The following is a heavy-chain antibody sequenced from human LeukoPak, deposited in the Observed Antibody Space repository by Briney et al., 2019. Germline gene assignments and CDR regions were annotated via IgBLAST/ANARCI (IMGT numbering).Heavy chain of an antibody. CDR1: GGSVSSGSYY. Sequence: SETLSLTCTVSGGSVSSGSYYWSWIRQPPGQGLEWIGYIHYSGSTNYNPSLKSRVSISVDMSTNQFSLKLTSVTAADTAVYYCARHSRTYYDFDYWGQGTLVTVSS. D-gene: IGHD1-26*01. CDR3: ARHSRTYYDFDY. J-gene: IGHJ4*02. V-gene: IGHV4-61*01. CDR2: IHYSGST.